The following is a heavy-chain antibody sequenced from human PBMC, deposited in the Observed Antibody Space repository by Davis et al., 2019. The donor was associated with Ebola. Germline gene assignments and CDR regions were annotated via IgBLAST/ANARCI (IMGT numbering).Heavy chain of an antibody. D-gene: IGHD6-6*01. V-gene: IGHV3-30-3*01. CDR1: GFTFRSYA. CDR3: ARSSIAARPGYYYGMDV. J-gene: IGHJ6*02. Sequence: PGGSLRLSCAASGFTFRSYAIHWVRQAPGKGLEWVAVVSFDGVYKYYADSVKGRFTISRDNSKNTLYLQMNSLRAEDTAVYYCARSSIAARPGYYYGMDVWGQGTTVTVSS. CDR2: VSFDGVYK.